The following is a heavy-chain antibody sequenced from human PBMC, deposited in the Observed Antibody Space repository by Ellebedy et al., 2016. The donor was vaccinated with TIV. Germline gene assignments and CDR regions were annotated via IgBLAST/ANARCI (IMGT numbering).Heavy chain of an antibody. CDR1: GGSFSGYY. CDR2: LNQRGST. J-gene: IGHJ5*02. V-gene: IGHV4-34*01. D-gene: IGHD6-13*01. CDR3: ARGSSWYRRYTFWFDP. Sequence: MPSETLSLTCAVYGGSFSGYYWSWISQPPGRWLEWIGELNQRGSTNYNPSLKSRVTISVDTSKNQFSLKLSSVTAADTAVYYCARGSSWYRRYTFWFDPWGQGTLVIVSS.